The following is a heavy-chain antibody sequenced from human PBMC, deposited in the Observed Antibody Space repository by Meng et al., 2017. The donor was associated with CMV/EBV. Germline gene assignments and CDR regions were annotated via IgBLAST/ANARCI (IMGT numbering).Heavy chain of an antibody. D-gene: IGHD5-18*01. CDR1: GGTFSSYA. J-gene: IGHJ4*02. CDR3: AVTVDTAAYYFDY. Sequence: KASGGTFSSYAISWVRQAPGQGLEWMGGIIPIFGTANYAQKFQGRVTITTDESTSTAYMELSSLRSEDTAVYYCAVTVDTAAYYFDYWGQGTLVTSPQ. V-gene: IGHV1-69*05. CDR2: IIPIFGTA.